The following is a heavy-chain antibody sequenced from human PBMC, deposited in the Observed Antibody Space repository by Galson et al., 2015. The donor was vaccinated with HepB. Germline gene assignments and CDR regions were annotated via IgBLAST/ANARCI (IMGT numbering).Heavy chain of an antibody. J-gene: IGHJ6*02. CDR2: FDPEDGET. Sequence: SVKVSCKVSGYTLTELSMHWVRQAPGKGLEWMGGFDPEDGETIYAQKFQGRVTMTEDTSTDTAYMELSSLRSEDTAVYYCATDTPGYYGMDVWGQGTTVTVSS. CDR3: ATDTPGYYGMDV. V-gene: IGHV1-24*01. CDR1: GYTLTELS.